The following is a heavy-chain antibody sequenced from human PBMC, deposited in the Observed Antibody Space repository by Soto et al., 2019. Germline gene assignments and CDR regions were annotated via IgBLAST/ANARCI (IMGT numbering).Heavy chain of an antibody. CDR2: TSYDGRNK. V-gene: IGHV3-30*18. J-gene: IGHJ5*02. CDR1: GFTFTNYG. D-gene: IGHD2-15*01. Sequence: QVQLVESGGDVVQPGGSLRLSCAGSGFTFTNYGMHWVRQAPGKGLEWVALTSYDGRNKNYAVSVKGRFTISRDNSKNTLYLQKHSLRAEDTAVSYCSNGSTPPYCGGGSCYLGVWGSWGQGTLVTVSS. CDR3: SNGSTPPYCGGGSCYLGVWGS.